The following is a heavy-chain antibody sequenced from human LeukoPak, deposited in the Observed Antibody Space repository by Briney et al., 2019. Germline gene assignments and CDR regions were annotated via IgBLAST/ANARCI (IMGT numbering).Heavy chain of an antibody. CDR1: GFTFSSYA. CDR3: AREVCSSTSCYTVRWFDP. J-gene: IGHJ5*02. Sequence: PGGSLRLSCAASGFTFSSYAISWVRQAPGKGLEWVSAISGSGGSTYCADSVKGRFTISRDNSKNTLYLQMNSLRAEDTAVYYCAREVCSSTSCYTVRWFDPWGQGTLVTVSS. CDR2: ISGSGGST. D-gene: IGHD2-2*02. V-gene: IGHV3-23*01.